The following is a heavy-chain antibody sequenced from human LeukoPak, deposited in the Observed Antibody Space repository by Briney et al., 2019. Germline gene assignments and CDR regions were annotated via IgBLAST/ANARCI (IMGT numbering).Heavy chain of an antibody. CDR3: ARVNINNWHSCDY. V-gene: IGHV4-4*02. J-gene: IGHJ4*02. D-gene: IGHD1-1*01. CDR1: GGSISSNNW. CDR2: IYHSGSP. Sequence: SETLSLTCAVYGGSISSNNWWGWVRQPPGKGLEWIGEIYHSGSPNYNPSLKSRVTISVDKSRNHFSLNLSSVTAADTAVYYCARVNINNWHSCDYWGQGTLVTVSS.